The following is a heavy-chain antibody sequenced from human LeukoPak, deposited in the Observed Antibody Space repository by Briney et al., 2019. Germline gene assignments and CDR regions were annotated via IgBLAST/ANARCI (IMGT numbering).Heavy chain of an antibody. D-gene: IGHD3-3*01. J-gene: IGHJ4*02. CDR1: GGSISSGDYY. Sequence: SQTLSLTCTVSGGSISSGDYYWSWIRQPPGKGLEWIGYIYYSGSTYYNPSLKSRVTISVDTSKNQFSLKLSSVTAADTAVYYCAREWLGYYYFDYWGQGTLVTVSS. V-gene: IGHV4-30-4*08. CDR3: AREWLGYYYFDY. CDR2: IYYSGST.